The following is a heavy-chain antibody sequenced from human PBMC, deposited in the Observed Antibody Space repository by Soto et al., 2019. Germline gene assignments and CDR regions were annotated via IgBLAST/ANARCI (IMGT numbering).Heavy chain of an antibody. CDR2: ISGSRGST. J-gene: IGHJ4*02. D-gene: IGHD3-10*01. Sequence: EVQLLESGGGLVQPGGSLRLSCAASGFTFSSYAMSWVRQAPGKGLEWVSAISGSRGSTYYADSVKGRFTISRDNSKNTLYLQMNSLRAEDSALYSCAKPFYYGSAGYFNGDFWGQGTLVTVSS. V-gene: IGHV3-23*01. CDR1: GFTFSSYA. CDR3: AKPFYYGSAGYFNGDF.